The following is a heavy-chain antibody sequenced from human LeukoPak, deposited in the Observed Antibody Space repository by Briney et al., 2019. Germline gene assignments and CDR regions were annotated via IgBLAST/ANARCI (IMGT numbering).Heavy chain of an antibody. V-gene: IGHV4-30-2*01. J-gene: IGHJ4*02. CDR3: ARMPPSSPRLDY. CDR1: GGSISSGGYS. CDR2: IYHSGST. D-gene: IGHD6-13*01. Sequence: SQTLSLTCAVSGGSISSGGYSWSWIRQPPGKGLEWIGYIYHSGSTNYNPSLKSRVTISVDTSKNQFSLKLSSVTAADTAVYYCARMPPSSPRLDYWGQGTLVTVSS.